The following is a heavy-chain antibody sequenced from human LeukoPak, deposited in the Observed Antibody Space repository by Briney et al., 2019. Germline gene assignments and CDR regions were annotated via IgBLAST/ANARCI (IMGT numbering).Heavy chain of an antibody. CDR3: ALPLTDYYYYGMDV. CDR1: GGSFSGYY. CDR2: INHSGST. J-gene: IGHJ6*02. V-gene: IGHV4-34*01. Sequence: SETLSLTCAVYGGSFSGYYWSWIRQPPGKGLEWIGEINHSGSTNYNPSLKSRVTISVDTSKNQFSLKLSSVTAADTAVYYCALPLTDYYYYGMDVWGQGTTVTVSS. D-gene: IGHD3-16*02.